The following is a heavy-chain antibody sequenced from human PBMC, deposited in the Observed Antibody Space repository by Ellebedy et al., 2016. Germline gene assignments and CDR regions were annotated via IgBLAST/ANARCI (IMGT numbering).Heavy chain of an antibody. Sequence: GGSLRLXXAASGFSLSSYWMPWVRQAPGKGLVWVSHISSDGSHRNYADSVKGRFTISRDNAKNMLYLQMNSLRAEDTAVYYCVSQIALGYWGQGTLVTVSS. CDR3: VSQIALGY. D-gene: IGHD3-22*01. CDR1: GFSLSSYW. CDR2: ISSDGSHR. V-gene: IGHV3-74*01. J-gene: IGHJ4*02.